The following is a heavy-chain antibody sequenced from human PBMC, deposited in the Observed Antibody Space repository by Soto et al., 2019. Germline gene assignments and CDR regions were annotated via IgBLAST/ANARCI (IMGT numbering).Heavy chain of an antibody. CDR1: GYTFTSYG. CDR3: ARSIMIPFGGVIVIGAFDI. V-gene: IGHV1-18*01. Sequence: QVQLVQSGAEVKKPGASVKVSCKASGYTFTSYGISWVRQAPGQGLEWMGWISAYNGNTNYAQKLQGRVTMTTDTSTSTAYMELRSLRSDDTAVYYCARSIMIPFGGVIVIGAFDIWGQGTMVTVSS. J-gene: IGHJ3*02. CDR2: ISAYNGNT. D-gene: IGHD3-16*02.